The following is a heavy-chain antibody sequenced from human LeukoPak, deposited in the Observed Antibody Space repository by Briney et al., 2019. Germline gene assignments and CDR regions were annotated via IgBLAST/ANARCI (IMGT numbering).Heavy chain of an antibody. D-gene: IGHD6-25*01. V-gene: IGHV3-30*18. CDR1: GFSFSGYG. Sequence: GGSLRLSCAASGFSFSGYGMHWVRQAPGKGLEWVAVISYDGSNKDYTASVKGRFTVSRDNSKSTLYLLMTRLRAEDTAIYYCAKDLFLSSGWYFDYWGQGTLVTVSS. CDR2: ISYDGSNK. CDR3: AKDLFLSSGWYFDY. J-gene: IGHJ4*02.